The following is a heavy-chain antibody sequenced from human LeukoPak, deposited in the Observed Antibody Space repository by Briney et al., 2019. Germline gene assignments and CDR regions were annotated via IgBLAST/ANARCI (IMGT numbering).Heavy chain of an antibody. J-gene: IGHJ3*02. CDR2: IYYSGST. Sequence: PSETLSPTCTVSGGSISSYYWSWIRQPPGKGLEWIGYIYYSGSTNYNPSLKSRVTISVDTSKNQFSLKLSSVTAADTAVYYCARSEDGAFDIWGQGTMVTVSS. V-gene: IGHV4-59*08. CDR1: GGSISSYY. CDR3: ARSEDGAFDI.